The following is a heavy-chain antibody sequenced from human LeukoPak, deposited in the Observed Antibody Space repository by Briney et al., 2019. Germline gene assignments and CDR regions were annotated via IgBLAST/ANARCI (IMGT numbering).Heavy chain of an antibody. J-gene: IGHJ4*02. V-gene: IGHV3-33*06. CDR2: IWYDGSNK. CDR3: AKDLMTYMITFGPQGY. CDR1: GFTFSSYG. D-gene: IGHD3-16*01. Sequence: GGSLTLSCAASGFTFSSYGMHWVRQAPGKGLEWVAVIWYDGSNKYYADSVKGRFTISRDNSKNTLYLQLNSLRAEDTAVYYCAKDLMTYMITFGPQGYSGQGALVTVSS.